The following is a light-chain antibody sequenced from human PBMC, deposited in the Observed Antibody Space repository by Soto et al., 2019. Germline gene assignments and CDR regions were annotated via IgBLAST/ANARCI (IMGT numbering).Light chain of an antibody. Sequence: EIVLTQSPGTLSLSPGERATLSCRASQSVTSSYLAWYQQRPGQAPRLLIYGASSRATGVPDRFSGSGSGTHFTLTISRLEPEDFAVYYCQHYGTSPGYTFGQGTNLEIK. J-gene: IGKJ2*01. CDR3: QHYGTSPGYT. CDR1: QSVTSSY. CDR2: GAS. V-gene: IGKV3-20*01.